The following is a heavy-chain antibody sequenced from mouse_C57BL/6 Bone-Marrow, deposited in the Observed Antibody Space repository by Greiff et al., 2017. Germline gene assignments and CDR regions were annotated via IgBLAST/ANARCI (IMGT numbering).Heavy chain of an antibody. Sequence: VQLQQPGAELVMPGASVKLSCKASGYTFTSYWMHWVKQRPGQGLEWIGEIDPSESYTNYNQKFKGKSTLTVDKSSSTAYMRLSSLTSEDSAVYYCTRDYDDYFDYWGQSTTLTVSS. CDR2: IDPSESYT. V-gene: IGHV1-69*01. D-gene: IGHD2-4*01. CDR3: TRDYDDYFDY. J-gene: IGHJ2*01. CDR1: GYTFTSYW.